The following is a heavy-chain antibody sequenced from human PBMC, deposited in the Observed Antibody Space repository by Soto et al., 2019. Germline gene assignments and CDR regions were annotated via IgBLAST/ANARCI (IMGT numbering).Heavy chain of an antibody. CDR3: ARLEGAYYYGMDV. V-gene: IGHV4-39*01. CDR1: GGSISSSSYY. CDR2: IYYSGST. J-gene: IGHJ6*02. Sequence: PSETLSLTCTVSGGSISSSSYYWGWIRQPPGKGLEWIGSIYYSGSTYYNPSLKGRGTISVDTSKNQFSLKLSSVTPGDTAVYLCARLEGAYYYGMDVWGQGTTVTVSS. D-gene: IGHD1-26*01.